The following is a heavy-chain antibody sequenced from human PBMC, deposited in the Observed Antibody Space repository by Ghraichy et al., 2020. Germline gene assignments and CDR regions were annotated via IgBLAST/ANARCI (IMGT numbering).Heavy chain of an antibody. CDR2: ISSSGSTI. J-gene: IGHJ6*02. Sequence: GESLNISCAASGFTFSDYYMSWIRQAPGKGLEWVSYISSSGSTIYYADSVKGRFTISRDNAKNSLYLQMNSLRAEDTAVYYCARVLGRLWDGMDVWGQGTTVTVSS. V-gene: IGHV3-11*01. CDR3: ARVLGRLWDGMDV. D-gene: IGHD3-16*01. CDR1: GFTFSDYY.